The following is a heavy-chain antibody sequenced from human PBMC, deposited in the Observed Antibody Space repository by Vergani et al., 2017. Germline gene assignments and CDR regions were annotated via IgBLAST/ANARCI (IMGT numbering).Heavy chain of an antibody. V-gene: IGHV3-23*01. CDR3: AKDHQQGEVTLSYVDY. Sequence: EVQLLESGGGLVQPGGSLRLSCAASGFTFTSYAMSWVRQAPGKGLEWVSAISGSGGSTYYADSVKGRFSISRDNSKNTLYLKMNSLIAEDTAVYYCAKDHQQGEVTLSYVDYWGQGTLVTVSS. J-gene: IGHJ4*02. CDR1: GFTFTSYA. D-gene: IGHD3-16*01. CDR2: ISGSGGST.